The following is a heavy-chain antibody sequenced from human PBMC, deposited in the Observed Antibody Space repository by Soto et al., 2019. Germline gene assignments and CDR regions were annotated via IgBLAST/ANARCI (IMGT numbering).Heavy chain of an antibody. D-gene: IGHD3-3*01. CDR1: GYTFTGYY. J-gene: IGHJ4*02. Sequence: ASVKVSCKASGYTFTGYYMHWVRQAPGQGLEWMGWINPNSGGTNYAQKFQGRVTMTRDTSISTAYMELSRLRSDDTAVYYCARAKTGDFWSGYYLHYFDYWGQGTLVTVSS. CDR3: ARAKTGDFWSGYYLHYFDY. V-gene: IGHV1-2*02. CDR2: INPNSGGT.